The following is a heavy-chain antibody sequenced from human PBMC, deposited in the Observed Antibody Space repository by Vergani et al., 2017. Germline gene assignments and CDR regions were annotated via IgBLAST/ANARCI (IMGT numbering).Heavy chain of an antibody. CDR1: GGSISSYY. Sequence: QVQLQQWGTGLLKPSETLSLTCTVSGGSISSYYWSWIRQPPGKGLEWIGYIYYSGSTNYNPSLKSRVTISVDTSKNQFSLKLSSVTAADTAVYYCARDVHSLGYSSGSFDYWGQGTLVTVSS. J-gene: IGHJ4*02. V-gene: IGHV4-59*12. CDR3: ARDVHSLGYSSGSFDY. CDR2: IYYSGST. D-gene: IGHD6-19*01.